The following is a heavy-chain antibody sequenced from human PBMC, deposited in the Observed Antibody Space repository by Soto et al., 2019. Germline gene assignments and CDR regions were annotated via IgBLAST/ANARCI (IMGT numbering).Heavy chain of an antibody. CDR2: IIPIFGTA. V-gene: IGHV1-69*06. J-gene: IGHJ5*02. D-gene: IGHD2-2*01. CDR1: GGTFSSYA. CDR3: ARDLYCSSTSCHPAHWFDP. Sequence: ASVKVSRKASGGTFSSYAISWVRQAPGQGLEWMGGIIPIFGTANYAQKFQGRVTITADKSTSTAYMELSSLRSEDTAVYYCARDLYCSSTSCHPAHWFDPWGQGTLVTVSS.